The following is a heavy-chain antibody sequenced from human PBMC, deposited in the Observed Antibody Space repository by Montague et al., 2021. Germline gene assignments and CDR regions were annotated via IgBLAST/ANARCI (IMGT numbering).Heavy chain of an antibody. Sequence: SETLSLTCAVYGGSFSGYYWRCSVQPPGKGLVWTGEINHSGSTNDNPSLKSRLNISVDTSKNQFSLNLSSVTAADTAVYYCARARAEWGAFDNWGQGTMVTVSS. CDR1: GGSFSGYY. CDR2: INHSGST. D-gene: IGHD1-14*01. CDR3: ARARAEWGAFDN. V-gene: IGHV4-34*01. J-gene: IGHJ3*02.